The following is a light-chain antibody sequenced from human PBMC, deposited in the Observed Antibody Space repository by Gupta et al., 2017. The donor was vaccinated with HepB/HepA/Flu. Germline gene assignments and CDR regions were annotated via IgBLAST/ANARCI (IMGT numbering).Light chain of an antibody. CDR3: QQRSIWPPIT. CDR2: DAS. Sequence: EIVLTQSPATLSLSPGERATLSCRASRSVSNSLAWYQQKDGQAPRLVIYDASNRATGSPARFSGSGAGTDLTLTISGLEPEDFAVYYCQQRSIWPPITFGQGTRVEI. V-gene: IGKV3-11*01. J-gene: IGKJ5*01. CDR1: RSVSNS.